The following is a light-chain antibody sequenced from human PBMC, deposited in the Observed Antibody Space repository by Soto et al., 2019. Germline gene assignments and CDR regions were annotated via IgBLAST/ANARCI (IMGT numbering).Light chain of an antibody. Sequence: DIQMTQSPSSLSASVGDRVTITCRASQGISTYLNWYQQKPGKAPKLLIYAASSLQSGVPSRFSGSGSETDFTLTISSLQPEDFATYYCQQSYSTPFTFGPGTKVDIK. J-gene: IGKJ3*01. V-gene: IGKV1-39*01. CDR1: QGISTY. CDR2: AAS. CDR3: QQSYSTPFT.